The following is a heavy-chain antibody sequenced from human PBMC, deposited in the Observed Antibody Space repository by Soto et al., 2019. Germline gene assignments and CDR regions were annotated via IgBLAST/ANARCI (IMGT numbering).Heavy chain of an antibody. CDR2: IYYSGST. CDR3: ARVWGGAFDI. CDR1: GGSISSSNW. Sequence: PSETLSLTCAVSGGSISSSNWWSWVRQPPGKGLEWIGEIYYSGSTNYNPSLKSRVTISVDTSKNQFSLKLSSVTAADTAVYYCARVWGGAFDIWGQGTMVTVS. D-gene: IGHD3-10*01. J-gene: IGHJ3*02. V-gene: IGHV4-4*02.